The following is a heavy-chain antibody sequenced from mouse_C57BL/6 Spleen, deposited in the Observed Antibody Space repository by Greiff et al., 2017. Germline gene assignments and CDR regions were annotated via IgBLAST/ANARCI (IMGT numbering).Heavy chain of an antibody. CDR3: AATGTGDYFDY. CDR2: INPSSGYT. V-gene: IGHV1-4*01. Sequence: QVQLQQSGAELARPGASVKMSCKASGYTFTSYTMHWVKQRPGQGLEWIGYINPSSGYTKYNQKFKDKATLTADKSSSTAYMQLSSLTSEDSAVYYCAATGTGDYFDYWGQGTTLTVSS. J-gene: IGHJ2*01. D-gene: IGHD4-1*02. CDR1: GYTFTSYT.